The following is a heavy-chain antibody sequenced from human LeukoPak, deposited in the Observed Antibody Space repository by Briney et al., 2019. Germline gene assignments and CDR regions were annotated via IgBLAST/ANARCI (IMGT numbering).Heavy chain of an antibody. J-gene: IGHJ6*04. CDR3: VRVTHEASRFYYYGMDV. V-gene: IGHV1-69*13. D-gene: IGHD1-14*01. CDR2: IIPIFGTA. CDR1: GGTFSSYA. Sequence: SVKVSCKASGGTFSSYAISWVRQAPGQGLEWMGGIIPIFGTANYAQKFQGRVTITADESTSTAYMELSSLRSEDTAVYYCVRVTHEASRFYYYGMDVWGKGTTVTVSS.